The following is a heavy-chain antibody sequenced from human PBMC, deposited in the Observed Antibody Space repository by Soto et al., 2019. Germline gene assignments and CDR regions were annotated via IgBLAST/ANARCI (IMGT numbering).Heavy chain of an antibody. Sequence: PSETLSLTCTVSGCSLSSYYWSWIRQPPGKGLEWIGYIYYSGSTNYNPSLKSRVTISVDTSKNQFSLKLSSVTAADTAVYYCARDGGYCSGGSCPSGYMDVWGKGTTVTVSS. CDR2: IYYSGST. J-gene: IGHJ6*03. D-gene: IGHD2-15*01. CDR1: GCSLSSYY. V-gene: IGHV4-59*01. CDR3: ARDGGYCSGGSCPSGYMDV.